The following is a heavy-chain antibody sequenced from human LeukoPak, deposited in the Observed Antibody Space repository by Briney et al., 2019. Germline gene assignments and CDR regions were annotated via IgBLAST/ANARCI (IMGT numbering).Heavy chain of an antibody. D-gene: IGHD3-22*01. J-gene: IGHJ4*02. Sequence: SGPTLVDPTQPLTLTCTFSGFSPGTGGVGVGWIRQPPVKAPEWLALIYWDEDKRYRPSLKSRLTITKDTSKNQVVLTMTNMDPVDTATYYCAHRLLGYYDNSGYSPPFDYWGQGTLVTVSS. CDR3: AHRLLGYYDNSGYSPPFDY. V-gene: IGHV2-5*06. CDR1: GFSPGTGGVG. CDR2: IYWDEDK.